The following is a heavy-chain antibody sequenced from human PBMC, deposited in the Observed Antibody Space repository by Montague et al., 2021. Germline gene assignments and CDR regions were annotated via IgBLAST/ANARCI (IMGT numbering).Heavy chain of an antibody. V-gene: IGHV4-39*01. CDR1: GGSISSTSHY. Sequence: SETLSLTCTVSGGSISSTSHYWDWIRQPPGKGLEWIGTFYSGGNTNYNPALKSRVSISADTSNNQFSLKLHSVTAADTAVYFCARARITGTTTPLDYWGQGTLVIVPS. J-gene: IGHJ4*02. D-gene: IGHD1/OR15-1a*01. CDR3: ARARITGTTTPLDY. CDR2: FYSGGNT.